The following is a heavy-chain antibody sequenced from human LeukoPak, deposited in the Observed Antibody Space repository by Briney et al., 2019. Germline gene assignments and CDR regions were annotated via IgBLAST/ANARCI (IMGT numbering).Heavy chain of an antibody. CDR3: ARESVFTMVRGALNAFDI. J-gene: IGHJ3*02. D-gene: IGHD3-10*01. CDR1: GYTFTGYY. CDR2: INPNSGGT. V-gene: IGHV1-2*02. Sequence: GASVKVSCKASGYTFTGYYMHWVRQAPGQGLEWMGWINPNSGGTDFAQKFQGRVTMTRDTSINTAYMELTSLRSDDTAVYYCARESVFTMVRGALNAFDIWGQGTMVTVSS.